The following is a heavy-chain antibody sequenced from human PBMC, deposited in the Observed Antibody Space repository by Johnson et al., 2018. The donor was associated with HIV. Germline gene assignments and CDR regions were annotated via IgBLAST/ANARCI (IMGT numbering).Heavy chain of an antibody. V-gene: IGHV3-30-3*01. D-gene: IGHD3-10*01. CDR3: ARERSLVRGVMPGAFDI. CDR1: GFTFSSYA. Sequence: QVLLVESGGGVVQPGRSLRLSCAASGFTFSSYAMHWVRQAPGKGLEWVAVISYDGSNKYYADSVKGRFTISRDNSKNTLYLQMNSLRAEDTAVYYCARERSLVRGVMPGAFDIWGQGTMVTVSS. CDR2: ISYDGSNK. J-gene: IGHJ3*02.